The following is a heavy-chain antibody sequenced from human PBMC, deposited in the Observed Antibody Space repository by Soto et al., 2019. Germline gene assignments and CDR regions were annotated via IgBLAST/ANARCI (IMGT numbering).Heavy chain of an antibody. V-gene: IGHV4-59*01. D-gene: IGHD3-10*01. CDR1: GGSISSYY. CDR3: ARLGRYGSGSYYSLYYYMDV. CDR2: IYYSGST. Sequence: SETLSLTCTVSGGSISSYYWSWIRQPPGKGLEWIGYIYYSGSTNYNPSLKSRVTISVDTSKNPFSLKLSSVTAADTAVYYCARLGRYGSGSYYSLYYYMDVWGKGTTVTVSS. J-gene: IGHJ6*03.